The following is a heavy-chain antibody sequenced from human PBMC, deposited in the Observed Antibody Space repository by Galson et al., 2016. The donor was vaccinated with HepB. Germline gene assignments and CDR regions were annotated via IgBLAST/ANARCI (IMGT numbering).Heavy chain of an antibody. CDR1: GFTFSDYY. CDR3: ARDHQTAHFGDDAFDV. J-gene: IGHJ3*01. CDR2: ISETSTYT. D-gene: IGHD3-10*01. V-gene: IGHV3-11*05. Sequence: SLRLSCAASGFTFSDYYMTWIRQAPGKGLEWLAYISETSTYTNYADSVKGRFTISRDNPKNSLYLQLNSLRAEDTAVYYCARDHQTAHFGDDAFDVWGQGTMVTVSS.